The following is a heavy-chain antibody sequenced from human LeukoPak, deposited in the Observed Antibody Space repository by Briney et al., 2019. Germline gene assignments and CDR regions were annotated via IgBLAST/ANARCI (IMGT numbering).Heavy chain of an antibody. CDR2: IYPGDSAN. V-gene: IGHV5-51*01. Sequence: GESLKTSCKGSGYSFSTYWIGWVRQMPGKGLEWMGIIYPGDSANRYSPSFRGQVTISADKSISTAYLQWSSLKASDTAMYYCARGKGYNFGSIDYWGQGNLVTVSS. D-gene: IGHD5-24*01. CDR3: ARGKGYNFGSIDY. J-gene: IGHJ4*02. CDR1: GYSFSTYW.